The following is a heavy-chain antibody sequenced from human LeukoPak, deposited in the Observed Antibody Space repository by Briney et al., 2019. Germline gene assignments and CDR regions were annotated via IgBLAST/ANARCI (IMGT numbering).Heavy chain of an antibody. D-gene: IGHD5-24*01. V-gene: IGHV3-33*01. Sequence: PGGSLRLSCAASGFTFSSYGIHWVRQAPGKGLEWVAFISYDGSEKSYADSVMGRFTISRDNSKNMLYLQMSSLRAEDTAVFYCARDVTISGNNWFDPWGQGTLVTVSS. CDR2: ISYDGSEK. CDR3: ARDVTISGNNWFDP. CDR1: GFTFSSYG. J-gene: IGHJ5*02.